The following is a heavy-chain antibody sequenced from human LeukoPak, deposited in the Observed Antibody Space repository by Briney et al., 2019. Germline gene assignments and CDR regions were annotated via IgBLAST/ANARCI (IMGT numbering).Heavy chain of an antibody. Sequence: KPSETLSLTGAASGYSISSGNYWGWIRQPPGKGREWIGSIYHSGSTYYNPSLKSRVTISVDTSKNQFSLKLSSVTAADTAVYYCARHGGAHCDILTGRFDYWGQGTLVTVSS. CDR3: ARHGGAHCDILTGRFDY. V-gene: IGHV4-38-2*01. J-gene: IGHJ4*02. CDR2: IYHSGST. CDR1: GYSISSGNY. D-gene: IGHD3-9*01.